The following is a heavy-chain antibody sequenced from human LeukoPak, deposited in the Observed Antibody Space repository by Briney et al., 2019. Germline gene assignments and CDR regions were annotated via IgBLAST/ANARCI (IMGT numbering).Heavy chain of an antibody. D-gene: IGHD6-19*01. CDR1: GFTFSSYW. Sequence: GGSLRLSCAASGFTFSSYWMTWVRQAPGKGLEWVANINQDGSERYYVDSVKGRFTISRDNAKNSLSLQMNSLRAEDTAVYYCARDSSGNGWSSFWGQGTLVTVSS. CDR3: ARDSSGNGWSSF. J-gene: IGHJ4*02. V-gene: IGHV3-7*01. CDR2: INQDGSER.